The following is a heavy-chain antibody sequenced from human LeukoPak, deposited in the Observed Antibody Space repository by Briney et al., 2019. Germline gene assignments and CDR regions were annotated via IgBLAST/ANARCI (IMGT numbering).Heavy chain of an antibody. D-gene: IGHD6-19*01. CDR2: IIPIFGTA. CDR3: ARGSSSDWPLEY. V-gene: IGHV1-69*13. Sequence: EASVKVSCKASGGTFSSYAISWVRQAPGQGLEWMGGIIPIFGTANYAQKFQGRVTITAGESTSTAYMELSSLRSEDTAVYYCARGSSSDWPLEYWGRGILVTVSS. J-gene: IGHJ4*02. CDR1: GGTFSSYA.